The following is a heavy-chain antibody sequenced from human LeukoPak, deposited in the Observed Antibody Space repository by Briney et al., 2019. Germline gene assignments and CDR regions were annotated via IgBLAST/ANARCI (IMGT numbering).Heavy chain of an antibody. D-gene: IGHD3-22*01. CDR1: GYTFTGYY. CDR2: INPNSGGT. V-gene: IGHV1-2*06. Sequence: ASVKVSCKASGYTFTGYYMHWVRQAPGQGLEWMGRINPNSGGTNYAQKFQGRVTMTRDTSISTAYMELCRLRSEDTAVYYCARARYYYDSSGYYYPDYWGQGTLVTVSS. CDR3: ARARYYYDSSGYYYPDY. J-gene: IGHJ4*02.